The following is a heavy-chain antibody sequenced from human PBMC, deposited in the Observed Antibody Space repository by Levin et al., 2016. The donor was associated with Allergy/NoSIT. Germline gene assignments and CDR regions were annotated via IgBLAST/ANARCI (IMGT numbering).Heavy chain of an antibody. D-gene: IGHD2-2*01. CDR3: TRRYGTTPGPFDY. V-gene: IGHV3-30-3*01. CDR1: GFTFSTYS. CDR2: ISYDGSTK. Sequence: GGSLRLSCAASGFTFSTYSMHWVRQAAGKGLEWVAVISYDGSTKLYADSVKGRLTISRDNSENKLYLQFNSLSPEDTAVYYCTRRYGTTPGPFDYWGQGTLVTVSS. J-gene: IGHJ4*02.